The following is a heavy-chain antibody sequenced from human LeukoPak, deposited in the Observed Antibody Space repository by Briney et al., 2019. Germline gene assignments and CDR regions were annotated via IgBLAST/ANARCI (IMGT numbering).Heavy chain of an antibody. V-gene: IGHV4-39*01. J-gene: IGHJ4*02. CDR2: IYYSKNT. D-gene: IGHD5-18*01. CDR3: VSPRGFSYGYFDY. Sequence: SETLSLTCTVSGGSISSSSAYWGWIRQPPGKGLEWIGSIYYSKNTYYNPSLKSRVTISADTSKNQFSLTLGSVSAADTAVYYCVSPRGFSYGYFDYWGQGALVTVSS. CDR1: GGSISSSSAY.